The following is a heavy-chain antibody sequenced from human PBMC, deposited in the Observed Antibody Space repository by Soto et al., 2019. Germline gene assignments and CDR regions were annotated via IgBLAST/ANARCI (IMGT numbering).Heavy chain of an antibody. D-gene: IGHD3-22*01. CDR2: ISDGGDT. V-gene: IGHV4-30-2*01. CDR3: ARGSTDYFDSTGYNGYFDY. CDR1: GGSISSDDYS. Sequence: SETLSLTCAVSGGSISSDDYSWTWIRQPPGKALEWLGYISDGGDTYYNPSLKSRATISADRPKNQFSLNLSSVTAADTAVYYCARGSTDYFDSTGYNGYFDYWGQGTPVTVSS. J-gene: IGHJ4*02.